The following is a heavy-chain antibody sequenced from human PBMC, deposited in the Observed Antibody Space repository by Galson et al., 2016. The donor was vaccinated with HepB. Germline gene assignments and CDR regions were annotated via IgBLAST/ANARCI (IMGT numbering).Heavy chain of an antibody. CDR3: AKATRIYCSGGACMYYFDY. Sequence: SLRLSCAASGFTFSTYDMNWVRQARGKGLEWVSGLSTSGLSTYYADSVKGRVTISRDTSASTLYLQMNSLTGEDTAVYYCAKATRIYCSGGACMYYFDYWGQGTLVTVSS. D-gene: IGHD2-15*01. CDR2: LSTSGLST. V-gene: IGHV3-23*01. J-gene: IGHJ4*02. CDR1: GFTFSTYD.